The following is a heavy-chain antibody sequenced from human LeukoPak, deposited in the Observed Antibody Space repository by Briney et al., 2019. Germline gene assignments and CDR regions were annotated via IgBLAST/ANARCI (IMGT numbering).Heavy chain of an antibody. CDR1: GGSISSYY. CDR2: IYTSGST. J-gene: IGHJ6*02. CDR3: ARGTLGVAGTVYYYYGMDV. Sequence: SETLSLTCTVSGGSISSYYWSWIRQPAGKGLEWIGRIYTSGSTNYNPSLKSRVTMSVDTSKNQFSLKLSSVTAADTAVYYCARGTLGVAGTVYYYYGMDVRGQGTTVTVSS. V-gene: IGHV4-4*07. D-gene: IGHD6-19*01.